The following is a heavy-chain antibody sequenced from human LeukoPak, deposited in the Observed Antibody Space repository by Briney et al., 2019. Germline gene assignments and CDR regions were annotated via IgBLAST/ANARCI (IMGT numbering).Heavy chain of an antibody. CDR2: IYHSGST. Sequence: PSGTLSLTCAVSGGSISSSNWWSWVRQPPGKGLEWIGEIYHSGSTNYNPSLKSRVTISADTPKNQFSLKLNSVTAADTAVYYCVATGTSASTGAGTFHFWGQGTMVTVSS. V-gene: IGHV4-4*02. CDR1: GGSISSSNW. J-gene: IGHJ3*01. D-gene: IGHD2-21*02. CDR3: VATGTSASTGAGTFHF.